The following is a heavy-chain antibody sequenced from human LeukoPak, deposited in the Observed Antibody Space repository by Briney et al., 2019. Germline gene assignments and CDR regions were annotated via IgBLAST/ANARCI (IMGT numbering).Heavy chain of an antibody. J-gene: IGHJ4*02. V-gene: IGHV1-69*05. Sequence: SVKVSCKASGGTFSSYAISWVRQAPGQGLEWMGGIIPIFGTANYAQKFQGRVTMTRDTSTSTVYMELSSLRSEDTAVYYCARDSPLLWFGELLGYYFDYWGQGTLVTVSS. CDR3: ARDSPLLWFGELLGYYFDY. D-gene: IGHD3-10*01. CDR1: GGTFSSYA. CDR2: IIPIFGTA.